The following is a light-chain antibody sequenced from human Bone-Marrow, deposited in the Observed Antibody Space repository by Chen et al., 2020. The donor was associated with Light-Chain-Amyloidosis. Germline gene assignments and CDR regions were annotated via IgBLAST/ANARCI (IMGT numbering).Light chain of an antibody. CDR3: QAWDRSTVV. J-gene: IGLJ2*01. V-gene: IGLV3-1*01. Sequence: SYELTQSPSMSVSPGQTASITCSGDKLGDKYACWYQQKAGQSPVLVIYADNKRPSGIPERFSGSNSGNTATLTISGTQAMDEADYYCQAWDRSTVVFGGGTKLTVL. CDR2: ADN. CDR1: KLGDKY.